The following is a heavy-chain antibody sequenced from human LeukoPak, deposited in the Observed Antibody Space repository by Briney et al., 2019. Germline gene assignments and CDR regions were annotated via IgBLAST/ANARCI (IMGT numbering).Heavy chain of an antibody. V-gene: IGHV1-46*01. Sequence: ASVKVSCTASGYTFTSYYMQWVRQAPGQGLEWMGIINPSGGSTSYAQKFQGRVTMTRDTSTSTVYMELSSLRSEDTAVYYCARYKSPYGMDVWGQGTTVTVSS. D-gene: IGHD1-14*01. CDR3: ARYKSPYGMDV. CDR2: INPSGGST. J-gene: IGHJ6*02. CDR1: GYTFTSYY.